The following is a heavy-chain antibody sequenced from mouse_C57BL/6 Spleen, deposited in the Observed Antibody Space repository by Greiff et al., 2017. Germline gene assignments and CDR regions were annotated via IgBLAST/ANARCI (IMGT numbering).Heavy chain of an antibody. J-gene: IGHJ4*01. Sequence: VQLQQPGAELVKPGASVKLSCKASGYTFTSYWMHWVKQRPGQGLEWIGMIHPNSGSTNYNEKFKSKATLTVDKSSSTAYMQLSSLTSEDSAVYYWARSGYGNYEAMEYWGQGTSVTVSS. CDR1: GYTFTSYW. V-gene: IGHV1-64*01. CDR3: ARSGYGNYEAMEY. CDR2: IHPNSGST. D-gene: IGHD2-10*02.